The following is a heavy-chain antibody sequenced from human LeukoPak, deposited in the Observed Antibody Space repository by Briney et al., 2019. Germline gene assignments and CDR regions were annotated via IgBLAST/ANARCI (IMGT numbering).Heavy chain of an antibody. J-gene: IGHJ4*02. Sequence: SETLSLTCTVSGGSISSYYWSWIRQPPGKGLEWIGYIYYSGSTNYNPSLKSRVTISVDTSKNQFSLKLSSVTAADTAVYYCARVVATVVDYWGQGTLVTVSS. CDR2: IYYSGST. CDR1: GGSISSYY. D-gene: IGHD5-12*01. V-gene: IGHV4-59*01. CDR3: ARVVATVVDY.